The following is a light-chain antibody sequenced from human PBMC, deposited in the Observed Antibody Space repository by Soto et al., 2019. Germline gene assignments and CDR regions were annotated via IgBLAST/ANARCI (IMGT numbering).Light chain of an antibody. Sequence: DIVMTQSPLSLPVTPGEPASISCRSSQSLLHSNGYNYLDWYLQKPGQSPQLLIYLGSNRASGVPDRLSGSGSGTDFTLKISRVEAEDVGVYYCMQARQTPFTFGPGTKVDIK. J-gene: IGKJ3*01. V-gene: IGKV2-28*01. CDR3: MQARQTPFT. CDR2: LGS. CDR1: QSLLHSNGYNY.